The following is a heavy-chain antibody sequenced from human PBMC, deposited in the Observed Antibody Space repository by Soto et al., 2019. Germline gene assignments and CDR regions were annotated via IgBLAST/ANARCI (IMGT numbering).Heavy chain of an antibody. V-gene: IGHV4-59*01. CDR1: GDSISTFY. Sequence: SETLSLTCTVSGDSISTFYWGWMRQSPGKELEWIGYVYYTGSTNYNPSLKSRVTISVDRSKNQFSLKLTSANAADTAVYYCARGRTVRNYADDSSDYFYFFDYWGQGTQLTAPQ. D-gene: IGHD3-22*01. J-gene: IGHJ4*02. CDR2: VYYTGST. CDR3: ARGRTVRNYADDSSDYFYFFDY.